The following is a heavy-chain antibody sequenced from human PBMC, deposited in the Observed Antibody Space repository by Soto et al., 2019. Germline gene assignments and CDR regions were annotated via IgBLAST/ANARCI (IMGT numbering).Heavy chain of an antibody. V-gene: IGHV4-31*03. CDR2: IYYSGTT. J-gene: IGHJ6*02. Sequence: SETLSLTCXVSGGSISSGGYYWYWIRQHPGKGLEWIGYIYYSGTTYYNPSLKSRVTISVDTSKNQFSLKLSSVTAADTAVYYCAASCVACGGFNYYGMDVWGQGTTVTVSS. CDR3: AASCVACGGFNYYGMDV. CDR1: GGSISSGGYY. D-gene: IGHD2-21*01.